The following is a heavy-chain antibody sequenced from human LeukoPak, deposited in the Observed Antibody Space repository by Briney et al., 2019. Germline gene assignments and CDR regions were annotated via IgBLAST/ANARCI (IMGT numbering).Heavy chain of an antibody. J-gene: IGHJ4*02. Sequence: GGSLRLSCAASGYTFSSYAMSWVRQPPAKGLEWVSGISFSGVSTYYADSVKGRFTISRDNSKNPLYLQMNSLRAEDTALYYCARDPYGDYVFDYWGEGTLVTVSS. CDR1: GYTFSSYA. D-gene: IGHD4-17*01. V-gene: IGHV3-23*01. CDR2: ISFSGVST. CDR3: ARDPYGDYVFDY.